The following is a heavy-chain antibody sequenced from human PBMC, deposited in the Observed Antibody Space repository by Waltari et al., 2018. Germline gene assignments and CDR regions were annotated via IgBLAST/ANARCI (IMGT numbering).Heavy chain of an antibody. CDR3: ARRFDILTGYYVDY. J-gene: IGHJ4*02. CDR2: INPNRRGT. V-gene: IGHV1-2*02. Sequence: QVQLVQSGAEVKKPGASVKVSCTASGYTFTGYYMHWVRQAPGQGLVWMGWINPNRRGTNYAQKFPGRVPMTSATSISTAYMELSRLRSDATAMYYCARRFDILTGYYVDYWGQGTLVTVSS. CDR1: GYTFTGYY. D-gene: IGHD3-9*01.